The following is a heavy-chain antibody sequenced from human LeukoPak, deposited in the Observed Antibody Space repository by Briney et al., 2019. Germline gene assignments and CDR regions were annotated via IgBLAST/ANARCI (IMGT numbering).Heavy chain of an antibody. CDR2: IYGGGTNT. J-gene: IGHJ4*02. D-gene: IGHD6-19*01. CDR3: AKRITEAAGIYFDS. CDR1: GFSFSSFA. V-gene: IGHV3-23*01. Sequence: GGSLRPSCAGSGFSFSSFAMTWVRQAPGKGLEWVSTIYGGGTNTFYADSVKGRFTISRDDSKNMQFLEVDSLRPEDTAVYFCAKRITEAAGIYFDSWGQGTLVTVSS.